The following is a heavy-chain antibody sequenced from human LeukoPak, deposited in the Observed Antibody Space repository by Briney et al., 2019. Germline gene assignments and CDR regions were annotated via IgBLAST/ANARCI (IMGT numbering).Heavy chain of an antibody. CDR1: GGSISSSSYY. J-gene: IGHJ4*02. V-gene: IGHV4-39*01. Sequence: SETLSLTCTVSGGSISSSSYYWGWIRQPPGKGLEWIGSIYYSGSTYYNPSLKSRVTISVDTSKNQFSLKLSSVTAADTAVYYCARQEVRGWLQLQVFDYWGQGTLVTVSS. CDR3: ARQEVRGWLQLQVFDY. CDR2: IYYSGST. D-gene: IGHD5-24*01.